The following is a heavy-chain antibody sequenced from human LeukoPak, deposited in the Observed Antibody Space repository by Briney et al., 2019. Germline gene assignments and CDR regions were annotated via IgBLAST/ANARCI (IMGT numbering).Heavy chain of an antibody. CDR2: INPNSGGT. CDR1: GYTFTGYY. Sequence: ASVKVSCKASGYTFTGYYMHWVRQAPGQGLEWMGWINPNSGGTNYAQKFQGRVTITRDTSASTAYMELSSLRSEDMAVYYCARGGYSYGYEAKGFDYWGQGTLVTVSS. J-gene: IGHJ4*02. V-gene: IGHV1-2*02. D-gene: IGHD5-18*01. CDR3: ARGGYSYGYEAKGFDY.